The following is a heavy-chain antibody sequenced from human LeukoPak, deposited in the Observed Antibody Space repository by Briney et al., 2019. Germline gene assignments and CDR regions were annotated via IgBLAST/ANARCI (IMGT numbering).Heavy chain of an antibody. D-gene: IGHD3-22*01. CDR3: ARDRDTYESTGYYGY. J-gene: IGHJ4*02. CDR2: ISSSSTFI. CDR1: GFTFSSYA. V-gene: IGHV3-21*01. Sequence: PGGSLRLSCAASGFTFSSYAMSWVRQAPGKGLEWVSSISSSSTFIYYADSVKGRFTISRDNAKNSLFLQMNSLRAEDTAVYYCARDRDTYESTGYYGYWGQGTLVTVSS.